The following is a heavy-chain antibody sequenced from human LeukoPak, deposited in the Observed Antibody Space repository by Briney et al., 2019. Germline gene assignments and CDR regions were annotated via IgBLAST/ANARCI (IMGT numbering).Heavy chain of an antibody. CDR3: ARDQGFLEMATNY. V-gene: IGHV1-18*03. CDR1: GYTFTSYG. D-gene: IGHD5-24*01. Sequence: ASLKVSCKASGYTFTSYGISWVRQAPGQGLEWMGWISAYNGNTNYAQKLQGRVTITTDTSTSTAYMELRSLRSGDMAVYYCARDQGFLEMATNYWGQGTLVSVSS. J-gene: IGHJ4*02. CDR2: ISAYNGNT.